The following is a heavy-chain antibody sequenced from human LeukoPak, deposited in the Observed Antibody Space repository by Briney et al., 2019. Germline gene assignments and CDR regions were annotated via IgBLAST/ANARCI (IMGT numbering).Heavy chain of an antibody. Sequence: GTSVTVSCKASGYSFTSYPIHWVRQAPGQGLEWMGIINPSGGSTSYAQKFQGRVTMTRDTSTSTVYMELSSLRSEDTAVYYCARDPSITIFGGTYNWFDPWGQGTLVTVSS. V-gene: IGHV1-46*01. D-gene: IGHD3-3*01. CDR2: INPSGGST. CDR1: GYSFTSYP. J-gene: IGHJ5*02. CDR3: ARDPSITIFGGTYNWFDP.